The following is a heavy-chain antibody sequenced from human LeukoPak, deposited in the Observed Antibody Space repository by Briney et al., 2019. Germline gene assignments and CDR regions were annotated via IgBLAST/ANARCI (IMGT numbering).Heavy chain of an antibody. D-gene: IGHD2-2*01. V-gene: IGHV3-23*01. CDR3: AKSDCSSTSCSYYYYGMDV. CDR2: ISGSGGST. Sequence: AGGSLRLSCAASGFTFSSYAMSWVRQAPGKGLEWVSAISGSGGSTYYADSVKGRFTISRDNSKNTLYLQMNSLRAEDTAVYYCAKSDCSSTSCSYYYYGMDVWGKGTTVTVSS. CDR1: GFTFSSYA. J-gene: IGHJ6*04.